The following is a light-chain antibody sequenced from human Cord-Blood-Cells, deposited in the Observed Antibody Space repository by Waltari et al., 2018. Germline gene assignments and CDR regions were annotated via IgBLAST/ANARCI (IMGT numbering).Light chain of an antibody. Sequence: IVMTQSTATLSVSPGERATLSCRASHSVSSNLAWYEQKPGQAPRLLIYGTSTSATGIPARFSGSGSGTEFTLTISSLQSEDFAVYYCQQYNNWPPITFGQGTRLEIK. J-gene: IGKJ5*01. CDR2: GTS. V-gene: IGKV3-15*01. CDR3: QQYNNWPPIT. CDR1: HSVSSN.